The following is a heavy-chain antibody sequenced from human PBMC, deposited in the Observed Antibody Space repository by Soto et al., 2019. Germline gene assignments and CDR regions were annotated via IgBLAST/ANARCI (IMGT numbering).Heavy chain of an antibody. V-gene: IGHV3-23*01. CDR3: ARRGSGSYYDY. D-gene: IGHD1-26*01. CDR2: ISGRGDST. J-gene: IGHJ4*02. Sequence: EVQLFESGGGLVQPGGSLRLSCAASGFTFSTYAMRWFRQAPGKGLEWVSAISGRGDSTYYADSVKGRFTISRDNSKNTLYLQINSLRAEDTAVYYCARRGSGSYYDYWGQGTLVTVSS. CDR1: GFTFSTYA.